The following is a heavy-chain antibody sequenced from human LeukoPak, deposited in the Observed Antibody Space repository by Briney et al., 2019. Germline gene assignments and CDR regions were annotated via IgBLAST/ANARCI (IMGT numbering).Heavy chain of an antibody. Sequence: PGGSLRLSCAASGFTVSSTYMSWVRQAPGKRLEWVSVIYSGGSPFYADSVKGRFTISRDISKNTVYLQMNSLRAEDTAVYHCARGGPFTGTISTPRASDYWGQGILVTVSS. CDR1: GFTVSSTY. CDR2: IYSGGSP. CDR3: ARGGPFTGTISTPRASDY. V-gene: IGHV3-66*01. J-gene: IGHJ4*02. D-gene: IGHD1-7*01.